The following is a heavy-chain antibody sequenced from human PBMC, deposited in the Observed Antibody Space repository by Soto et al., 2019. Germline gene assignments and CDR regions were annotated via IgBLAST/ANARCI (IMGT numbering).Heavy chain of an antibody. J-gene: IGHJ5*02. CDR1: GFTFSSYS. CDR2: ISSSSSYI. Sequence: WGSLRLSCAASGFTFSSYSMNWVRQAPGKGLEWVSSISSSSSYIYYADSVKGRFTISRDNAKNSLYLQMNSLRAEDTAVYYCARDYGDNWFDPWGQGTLVTVSS. V-gene: IGHV3-21*01. D-gene: IGHD4-17*01. CDR3: ARDYGDNWFDP.